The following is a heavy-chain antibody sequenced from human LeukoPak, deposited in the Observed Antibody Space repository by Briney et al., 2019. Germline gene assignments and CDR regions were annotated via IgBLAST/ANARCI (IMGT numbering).Heavy chain of an antibody. Sequence: SVKVSCKASGGTFSSYAISWVRQAPGQGLEWMGGIIPIFGTANYAQKFQGRVTITTDESTSTAYMELSSLRSEDTAVYYCARAPLIRDSSGYYPNRGAYFQHWGQGTLVTVSS. V-gene: IGHV1-69*05. J-gene: IGHJ1*01. D-gene: IGHD3-22*01. CDR2: IIPIFGTA. CDR3: ARAPLIRDSSGYYPNRGAYFQH. CDR1: GGTFSSYA.